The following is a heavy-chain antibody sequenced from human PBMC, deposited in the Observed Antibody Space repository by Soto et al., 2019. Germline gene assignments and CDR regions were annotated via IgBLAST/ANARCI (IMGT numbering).Heavy chain of an antibody. CDR2: ISSDGSKT. CDR1: GFTFSTYS. Sequence: QVQLVESEGGVVQPGGSLRLSCAASGFTFSTYSMPWVRQAPGKGLEWVAVISSDGSKTYYADSVKGRFTISRDNSKNTLYLQMNSLRPDDTAIYYCARDPLPLTYEAYYFAYWGQGALVTVSS. CDR3: ARDPLPLTYEAYYFAY. V-gene: IGHV3-30-3*01. J-gene: IGHJ4*02. D-gene: IGHD3-22*01.